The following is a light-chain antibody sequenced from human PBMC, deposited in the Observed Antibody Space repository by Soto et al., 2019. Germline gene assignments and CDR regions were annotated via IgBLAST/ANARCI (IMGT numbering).Light chain of an antibody. CDR3: ETWDSNTLWV. J-gene: IGLJ3*02. CDR1: SGHSSYI. CDR2: LEGSGSY. Sequence: QSVLTQSSSASASLGSSVKLTCTLSSGHSSYIIAWHQQQPGKAPRYLMKLEGSGSYNKGSGVPDRFSGSSSGADRCLTISNLQSEDEADYYCETWDSNTLWVFGGGTKLTVL. V-gene: IGLV4-60*03.